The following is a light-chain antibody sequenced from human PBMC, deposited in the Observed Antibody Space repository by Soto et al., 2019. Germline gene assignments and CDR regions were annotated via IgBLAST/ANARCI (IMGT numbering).Light chain of an antibody. CDR3: QQYGTSPRT. CDR2: DAS. CDR1: QRISSNY. V-gene: IGKV3-20*01. J-gene: IGKJ2*01. Sequence: EIVLTQSPGTLSLSPGEGANLSCRASQRISSNYLAWYQQKFGQAPRLLIYDASSRATGIPDRFSGSGSGADFTLTISRLEPEDFAVYYCQQYGTSPRTFGQGTKVDIK.